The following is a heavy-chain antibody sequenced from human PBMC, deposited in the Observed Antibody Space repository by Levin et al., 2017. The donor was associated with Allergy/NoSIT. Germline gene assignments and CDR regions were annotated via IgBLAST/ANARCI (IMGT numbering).Heavy chain of an antibody. CDR2: ISYDGSNK. CDR1: GFTFSSYG. CDR3: VGTLLGGYGSDLTLDY. Sequence: GGSLRLSCAASGFTFSSYGMHWVRQAPGKGLEWVAVISYDGSNKYYADSVKGRFTISRDNSKNTLYLQMNSLRAEDTAVYYCVGTLLGGYGSDLTLDYWGQGTLVTVSS. V-gene: IGHV3-30*03. D-gene: IGHD3-10*01. J-gene: IGHJ4*02.